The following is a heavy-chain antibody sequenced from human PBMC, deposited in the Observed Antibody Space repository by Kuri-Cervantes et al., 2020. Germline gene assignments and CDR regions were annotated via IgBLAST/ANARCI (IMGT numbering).Heavy chain of an antibody. D-gene: IGHD2-15*01. V-gene: IGHV3-23*03. Sequence: GGSLRLSCAASGFTFSSYAMSWVRQAPGKGLEWVAVIYSGGSTYYADSVKSRFTISRDNSKNTLYLQMNSLRAEDTAVYYCAKDPQPEYFSGGSCYFSSAYFDLWGRGTLVTVSS. CDR3: AKDPQPEYFSGGSCYFSSAYFDL. CDR1: GFTFSSYA. J-gene: IGHJ2*01. CDR2: IYSGGST.